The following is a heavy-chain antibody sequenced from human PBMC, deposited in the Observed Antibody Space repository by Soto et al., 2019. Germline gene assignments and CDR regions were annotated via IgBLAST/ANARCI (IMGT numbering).Heavy chain of an antibody. Sequence: GGSLRLSCAASGYSFSSYAMSGVLQSPGQWLEWVSAISGSGGSTYYADSVKVLFTISRDNSKNTMYLQMNSLRAEDTAVYYCAKDTGIAAAGTENSFDPWGQGTLVTVSS. V-gene: IGHV3-23*01. J-gene: IGHJ5*02. CDR2: ISGSGGST. D-gene: IGHD6-13*01. CDR1: GYSFSSYA. CDR3: AKDTGIAAAGTENSFDP.